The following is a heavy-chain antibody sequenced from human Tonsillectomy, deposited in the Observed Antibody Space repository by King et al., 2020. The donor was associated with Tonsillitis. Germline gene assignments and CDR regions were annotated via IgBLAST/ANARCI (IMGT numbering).Heavy chain of an antibody. CDR1: GFTFTNYA. D-gene: IGHD6-6*01. CDR2: ISVSGGTT. V-gene: IGHV3-23*04. Sequence: VQLVESGGGLVQPGGSLRLSCAVSGFTFTNYAMSWVRQAPGKGLEWVSGISVSGGTTYYADSVKGRFTISRDNSKNTLYVQMNSLRAEDTAVYYCAKDLVYFDYWGQGTLVTVSS. J-gene: IGHJ4*02. CDR3: AKDLVYFDY.